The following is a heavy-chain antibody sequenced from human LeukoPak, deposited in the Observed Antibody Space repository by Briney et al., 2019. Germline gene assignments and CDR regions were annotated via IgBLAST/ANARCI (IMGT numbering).Heavy chain of an antibody. J-gene: IGHJ4*02. Sequence: RGESLKISCRGSGYIFTNYWIGWVRQMPGKGLEWMGAIYPGDSDTRYSPSFQGQVTISADRSISTAYLHWSSLKASDTAMYYCARSQGGSNYDYWGQGTLVTVSS. CDR2: IYPGDSDT. V-gene: IGHV5-51*01. D-gene: IGHD5-24*01. CDR3: ARSQGGSNYDY. CDR1: GYIFTNYW.